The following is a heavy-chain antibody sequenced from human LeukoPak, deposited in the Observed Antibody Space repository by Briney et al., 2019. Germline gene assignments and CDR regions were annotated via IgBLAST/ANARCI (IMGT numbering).Heavy chain of an antibody. CDR2: IYYSGDT. V-gene: IGHV4-31*02. D-gene: IGHD2-2*01. J-gene: IGHJ4*02. Sequence: PSETLSLTCTVSGGSLSSGDYYWSWVRQHPGTGLEWVGYIYYSGDTYYNPSLKSRVTISMDTSGNQFSLKLSSVTAADTAVYYCARAPRHTNSWYYFDYWGQGTLVSVSS. CDR1: GGSLSSGDYY. CDR3: ARAPRHTNSWYYFDY.